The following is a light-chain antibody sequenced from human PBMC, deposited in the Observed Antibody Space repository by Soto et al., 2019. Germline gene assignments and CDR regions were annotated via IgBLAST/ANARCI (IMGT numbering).Light chain of an antibody. CDR3: QQSYSTPLT. CDR2: AAS. Sequence: DIPMTQSPSSLSASVGDTVTITCRASQSISSYLNWYQQKPGKAPKLLIYAASSLQSGVPSRFSGSGSGTDFTLTISSLQPEDFATYYCQQSYSTPLTFGGGTKVDIK. V-gene: IGKV1-39*01. J-gene: IGKJ4*01. CDR1: QSISSY.